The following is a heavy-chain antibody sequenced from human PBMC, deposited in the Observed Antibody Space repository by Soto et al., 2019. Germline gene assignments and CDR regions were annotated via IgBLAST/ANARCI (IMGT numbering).Heavy chain of an antibody. CDR3: TRRASSSFYHFDF. CDR2: IDPSDSYV. CDR1: GYSFTAYW. J-gene: IGHJ4*02. D-gene: IGHD2-2*01. Sequence: XDSLTISRQASGYSFTAYWITLVRQMPGKGLEWMATIDPSDSYVDYSPSFRGHVTFSVDRSITTVYLQWNSLKASDSAMYFCTRRASSSFYHFDFWGQGALVTVSS. V-gene: IGHV5-10-1*01.